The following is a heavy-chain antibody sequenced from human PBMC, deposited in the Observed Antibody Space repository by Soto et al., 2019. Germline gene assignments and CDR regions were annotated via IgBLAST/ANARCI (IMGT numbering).Heavy chain of an antibody. CDR2: ISSSSSYI. V-gene: IGHV3-21*01. CDR3: SRGSSCGGDCDVPLDY. J-gene: IGHJ4*02. Sequence: EVQLVESGGALVKPGGSLRLSCAASGFTFSSYSMNWVRQAPGKGPEWVSAISSSSSYIYYADSVKGRFTISRDNAKNSLYLQMNSMRAEVTAVYYCSRGSSCGGDCDVPLDYWGQGTLVTVSS. CDR1: GFTFSSYS. D-gene: IGHD2-21*02.